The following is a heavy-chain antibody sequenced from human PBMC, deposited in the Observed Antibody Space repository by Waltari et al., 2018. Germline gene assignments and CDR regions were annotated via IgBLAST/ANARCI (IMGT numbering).Heavy chain of an antibody. CDR1: GFTFSTYT. D-gene: IGHD2-21*02. V-gene: IGHV3-30-3*01. CDR3: ARGGRSDFAHGFDI. CDR2: ISYDGSNK. J-gene: IGHJ3*02. Sequence: QVQLVESGGGVVQPGRSLRLSCAASGFTFSTYTRHWVRQAPGKGLEWVAVISYDGSNKYYADSVKGRFTISRDNSKNTLYLQMNTLRAEDTAVYYCARGGRSDFAHGFDIWGQGTMVTVSS.